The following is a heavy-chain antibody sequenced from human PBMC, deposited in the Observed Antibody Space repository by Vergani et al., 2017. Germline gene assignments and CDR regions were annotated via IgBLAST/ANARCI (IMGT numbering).Heavy chain of an antibody. J-gene: IGHJ4*02. V-gene: IGHV3-48*03. CDR2: ISSSGSTI. Sequence: EVQLVESGGGLVQPGGSLRLSCAASGFTFSSYEMNWVRQAPGKGLEWVSYISSSGSTIYYADSVKGRFTISRDNAKNSLYLQMNSLRAEDTAVYYCAREGYCSSTSCYVEGLYYFDYWGQGTLVTVSA. CDR3: AREGYCSSTSCYVEGLYYFDY. CDR1: GFTFSSYE. D-gene: IGHD2-2*01.